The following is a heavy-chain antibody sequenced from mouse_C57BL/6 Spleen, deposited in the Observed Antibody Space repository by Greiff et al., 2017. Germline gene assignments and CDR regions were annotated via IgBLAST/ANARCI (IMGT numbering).Heavy chain of an antibody. V-gene: IGHV1-50*01. J-gene: IGHJ3*01. CDR1: GYTFTSYW. D-gene: IGHD2-4*01. CDR3: ARGDDSLFAY. CDR2: IDPSDSYT. Sequence: VQLQQPGAELVKPGASVKLSCKASGYTFTSYWMQWVKQRPGQGLEWIGEIDPSDSYTNYNQKFKGKATLTVDTSSSTAYMQCSSLTSEDSAVYYCARGDDSLFAYWGQGTLVTVSA.